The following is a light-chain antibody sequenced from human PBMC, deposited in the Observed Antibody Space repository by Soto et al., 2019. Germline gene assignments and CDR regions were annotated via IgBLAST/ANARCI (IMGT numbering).Light chain of an antibody. J-gene: IGKJ1*01. CDR3: LQYDSSPRM. CDR2: GAS. CDR1: QSVSSSY. V-gene: IGKV3-20*01. Sequence: EIVLTQSPGTLSLSPGERATLSCRASQSVSSSYLAWYQQKPGQAPRLLIYGASNRATGIPDRFSGSGSGTDFTLTISRLEPVDFAVYYCLQYDSSPRMFGQGTKVEIK.